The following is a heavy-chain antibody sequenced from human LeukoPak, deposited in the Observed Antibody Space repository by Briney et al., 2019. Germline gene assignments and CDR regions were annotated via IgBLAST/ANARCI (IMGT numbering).Heavy chain of an antibody. D-gene: IGHD6-6*01. CDR3: SRREGSSSRRSHIDY. CDR1: GFTFSDYW. V-gene: IGHV3-7*01. CDR2: IKQDGSQR. Sequence: PGGSLRLSCTASGFTFSDYWMTWVRQARGKGPEWVANIKQDGSQRYFVDSVRGRFTISRHNAKNTLFLQIDGLTAEDTAVYYWSRREGSSSRRSHIDYWGKGTLVTVSS. J-gene: IGHJ4*02.